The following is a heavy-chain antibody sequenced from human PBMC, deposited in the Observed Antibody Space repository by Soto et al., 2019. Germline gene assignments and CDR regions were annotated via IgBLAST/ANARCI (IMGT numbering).Heavy chain of an antibody. Sequence: PGGSLRLSCAASGFTFSSYGMHWVRQAPGKGLEWVAVIWYDGSNKYYADSVKGRFTISRDNSKNTLYLQMNSLRAEDTAVYYCARETGYSSRWYLPDGVYWGQGTLVTVSS. CDR2: IWYDGSNK. CDR3: ARETGYSSRWYLPDGVY. CDR1: GFTFSSYG. J-gene: IGHJ4*02. V-gene: IGHV3-33*01. D-gene: IGHD6-13*01.